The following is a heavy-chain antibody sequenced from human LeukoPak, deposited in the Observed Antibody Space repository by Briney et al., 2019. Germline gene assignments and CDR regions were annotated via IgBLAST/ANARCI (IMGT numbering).Heavy chain of an antibody. CDR1: GDSIRSHY. Sequence: PSETLSLTCTVSGDSIRSHYCAWIRQPPGKGLEWIGHIYNSATTDYNPSFKSRVTISLDTSNKQFSLNLRSVTVADAGIYYCTRMTTGHDYWGQGTLVTVSS. CDR3: TRMTTGHDY. D-gene: IGHD4-17*01. CDR2: IYNSATT. J-gene: IGHJ4*02. V-gene: IGHV4-4*09.